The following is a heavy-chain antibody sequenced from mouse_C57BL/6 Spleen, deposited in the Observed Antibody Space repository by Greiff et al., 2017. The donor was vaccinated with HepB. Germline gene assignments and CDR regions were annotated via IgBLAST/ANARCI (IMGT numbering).Heavy chain of an antibody. CDR1: GYTFTDYN. CDR2: INPNNGGT. CDR3: ARFATAQATAWFAY. J-gene: IGHJ3*01. Sequence: EVQLQQSGPELVKPGASVKMSCKASGYTFTDYNMHWVKQSHGKSLEWIGYINPNNGGTSYNQKFKGKATLTVNKSSSTAYMELRSLTSEDSAVYYCARFATAQATAWFAYWGQGTLVTVSA. D-gene: IGHD3-2*02. V-gene: IGHV1-22*01.